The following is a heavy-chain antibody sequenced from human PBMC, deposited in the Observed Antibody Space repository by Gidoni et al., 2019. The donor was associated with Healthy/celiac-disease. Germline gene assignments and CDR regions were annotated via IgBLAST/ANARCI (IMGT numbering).Heavy chain of an antibody. CDR3: AKGEMQWLEHFDY. Sequence: EVQLVESGGGLVQPGGSLRLSCAASGFTCSSYAMSWVRQAPGKGLEWVSAISGCGGSTYYADSVKGRFTISRDNSKNTRYLQMNSLRAEDTAVYYCAKGEMQWLEHFDYWGQGTLVTVSS. D-gene: IGHD6-19*01. V-gene: IGHV3-23*04. CDR1: GFTCSSYA. J-gene: IGHJ4*02. CDR2: ISGCGGST.